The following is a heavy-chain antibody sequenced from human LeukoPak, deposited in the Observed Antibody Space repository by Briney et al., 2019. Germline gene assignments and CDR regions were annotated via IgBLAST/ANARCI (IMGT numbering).Heavy chain of an antibody. CDR2: ISAYNGNT. CDR3: ARGTMVRGVIEGSYYYYGMDV. Sequence: ASVKVSCKASGYTFTSYGISWVRQAPGQGLEWMGWISAYNGNTNYAQKLQGRVTMTTDTSTSTAYMELRSLRSDGTAVYYCARGTMVRGVIEGSYYYYGMDVWGQGTTVTVSS. J-gene: IGHJ6*02. CDR1: GYTFTSYG. V-gene: IGHV1-18*01. D-gene: IGHD3-10*01.